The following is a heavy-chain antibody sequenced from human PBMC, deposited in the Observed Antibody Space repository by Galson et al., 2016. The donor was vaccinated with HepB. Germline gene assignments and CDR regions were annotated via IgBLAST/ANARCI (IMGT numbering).Heavy chain of an antibody. Sequence: FLRLCCEASGVNFSPAWMRRVGQVPGNGLMCLSHVNRARSLTTYADSVRGRFSSSRDNAKNTLCLHMKGLRAEDTAHYYCALETLYVGSLDVWGQGTTVTVSS. CDR3: ALETLYVGSLDV. J-gene: IGHJ6*02. D-gene: IGHD3-10*01. V-gene: IGHV3-74*03. CDR1: GVNFSPAW. CDR2: VNRARSLT.